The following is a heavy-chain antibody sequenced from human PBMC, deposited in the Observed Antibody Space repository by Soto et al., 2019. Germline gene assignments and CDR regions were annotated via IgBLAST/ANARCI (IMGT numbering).Heavy chain of an antibody. Sequence: ASVKVSCKASGYIFTDHYLHWVRQAPGQGLEWVGWIDPRSGGTSYALKFHGRVTMTRDTSISTAYMEVSRLGSDDAAVYFCARDGPRCITGSRWYYYGLDVWGQGTTVTVSS. CDR2: IDPRSGGT. J-gene: IGHJ6*02. CDR3: ARDGPRCITGSRWYYYGLDV. D-gene: IGHD1-20*01. V-gene: IGHV1-2*02. CDR1: GYIFTDHY.